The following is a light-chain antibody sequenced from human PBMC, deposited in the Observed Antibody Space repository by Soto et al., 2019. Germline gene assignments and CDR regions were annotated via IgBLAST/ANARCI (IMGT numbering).Light chain of an antibody. Sequence: EIVLTQSPATLSLSPGERATLSCRASQSVTRSYLAWYQQKPGQAPRLLIYGASSRATGIPDRFSGSGSGTDFTLTISRLEPEDFAVYYCQHYERSPLWTFGQGTKVDIK. CDR1: QSVTRSY. J-gene: IGKJ1*01. CDR2: GAS. V-gene: IGKV3-20*01. CDR3: QHYERSPLWT.